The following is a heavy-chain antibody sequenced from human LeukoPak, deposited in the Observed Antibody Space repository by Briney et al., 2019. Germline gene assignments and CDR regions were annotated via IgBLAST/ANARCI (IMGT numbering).Heavy chain of an antibody. Sequence: SVTASFKASGYTFIDYYMHWLRQAPGQGREWMGWINPYSGDTTYPQTFQGRVTMTRDTSISTAYIELNSLRSDDPAVYYCAKEAAFEGLWWGPGSLVTVSS. V-gene: IGHV1-2*02. J-gene: IGHJ1*01. D-gene: IGHD2/OR15-2a*01. CDR2: INPYSGDT. CDR3: AKEAAFEGLW. CDR1: GYTFIDYY.